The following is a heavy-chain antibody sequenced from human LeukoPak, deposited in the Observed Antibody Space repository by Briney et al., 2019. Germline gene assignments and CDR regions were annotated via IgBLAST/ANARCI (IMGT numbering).Heavy chain of an antibody. Sequence: GASVKVSCKASGYTFGGYYMHWVRQAPGQGLEWVGWINPNSGGTNYAQKFQGRVTMTRDTSTSTAYMELSRLLSGDTAVYYCARGKTMVYCGGDCYRFDNWGQGTLVTVSS. CDR3: ARGKTMVYCGGDCYRFDN. CDR1: GYTFGGYY. V-gene: IGHV1-2*02. J-gene: IGHJ4*02. D-gene: IGHD2-21*02. CDR2: INPNSGGT.